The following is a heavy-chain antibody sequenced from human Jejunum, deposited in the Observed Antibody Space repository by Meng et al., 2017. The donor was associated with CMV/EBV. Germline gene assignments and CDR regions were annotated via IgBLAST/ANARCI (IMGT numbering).Heavy chain of an antibody. J-gene: IGHJ1*01. CDR2: IGPSSTYI. V-gene: IGHV3-21*01. CDR3: ARGYYYDSSGYYIEYFQH. CDR1: AVIFSSYR. D-gene: IGHD3-22*01. Sequence: EVQLVESGGGLVMPGGSLRLSCAAAAVIFSSYRMNWVRQAPGKGLEWVSSIGPSSTYISSADSVKGRFTISRDNAKNSLYLQMNSLRAEDTAVYYCARGYYYDSSGYYIEYFQHWGQGTLFTVSS.